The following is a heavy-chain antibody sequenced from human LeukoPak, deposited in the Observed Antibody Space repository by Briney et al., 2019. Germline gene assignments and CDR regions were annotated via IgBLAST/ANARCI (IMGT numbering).Heavy chain of an antibody. CDR3: TRTGYRSNWYVPN. V-gene: IGHV3-7*01. CDR1: GFTFSAYW. Sequence: PGGSLRLSCAGSGFTFSAYWMSWVRQAPGEGVGWVATIREDGSEKYYVDSVKGGFTISRDKAKNSLYLQMNSLRAEDTAVYYCTRTGYRSNWYVPNWGQGTLVTVSS. D-gene: IGHD6-13*01. J-gene: IGHJ4*02. CDR2: IREDGSEK.